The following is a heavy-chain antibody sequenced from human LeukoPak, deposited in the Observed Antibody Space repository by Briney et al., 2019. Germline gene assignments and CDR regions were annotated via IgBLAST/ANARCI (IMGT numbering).Heavy chain of an antibody. D-gene: IGHD5-18*01. J-gene: IGHJ4*02. CDR1: GDSLSNSSYY. CDR3: AGRDTLMVPYFFDY. CDR2: IDYSGDT. V-gene: IGHV4-39*07. Sequence: SETLSLTCIVSGDSLSNSSYYWGWIRQPPGKGLEWIGSIDYSGDTYHNPSLKSRVTISVDTSKNQFSLKVSSVTAADTAVYYCAGRDTLMVPYFFDYWGQGTLVTVSS.